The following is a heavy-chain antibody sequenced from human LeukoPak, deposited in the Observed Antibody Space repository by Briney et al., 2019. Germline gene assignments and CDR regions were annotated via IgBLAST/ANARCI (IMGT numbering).Heavy chain of an antibody. CDR1: GGSFSGYY. D-gene: IGHD3-3*01. V-gene: IGHV4-34*01. CDR3: ARDSGYDFWSGYYNYYYYGMDV. J-gene: IGHJ6*02. Sequence: SETLSLTCAVYGGSFSGYYWSWIRQPPGKGLEWIGEINHSGSTNYNPSLKSRVTISVDTSKNQFSLKLSSVTAADTAVYYCARDSGYDFWSGYYNYYYYGMDVWGQGTTVTVSS. CDR2: INHSGST.